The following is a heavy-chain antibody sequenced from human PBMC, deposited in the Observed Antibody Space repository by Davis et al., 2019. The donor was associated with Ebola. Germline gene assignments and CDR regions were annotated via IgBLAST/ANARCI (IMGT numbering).Heavy chain of an antibody. CDR3: VRDTSHQLPHWLYYFYGMDV. CDR2: INSEGSST. CDR1: GFTFSTYW. D-gene: IGHD2-2*01. Sequence: GESLKISCAVSGFTFSTYWMHWVRQVPGKGLVWVSRINSEGSSTSYADSVKGRFTISRDNTKNTLYLQMNSLRGEDTAVYYCVRDTSHQLPHWLYYFYGMDVWGQGTTVTVS. J-gene: IGHJ6*02. V-gene: IGHV3-74*01.